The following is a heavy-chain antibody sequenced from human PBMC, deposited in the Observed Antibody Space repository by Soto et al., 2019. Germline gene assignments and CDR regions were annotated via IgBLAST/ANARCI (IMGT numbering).Heavy chain of an antibody. CDR1: GGSFSGYY. J-gene: IGHJ4*02. CDR3: ARGVQGYCTL. D-gene: IGHD2-8*01. Sequence: SETLSLTCAVYGGSFSGYYWSWIRQPPGKGLEWIGEINHSGSTNYNPSLKSRLTISVDTSKNQFSLKLSSVTAADTAVYYCARGVQGYCTLWGQGTLVTVSS. CDR2: INHSGST. V-gene: IGHV4-34*01.